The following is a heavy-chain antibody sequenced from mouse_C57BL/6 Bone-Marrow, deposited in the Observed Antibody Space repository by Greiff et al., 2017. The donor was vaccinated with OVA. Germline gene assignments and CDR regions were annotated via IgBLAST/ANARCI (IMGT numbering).Heavy chain of an antibody. D-gene: IGHD6-1*01. V-gene: IGHV5-16*01. Sequence: EVQLVESEGGLVQPGSSMKLSCTASGFTFSDYYMAWVRQVPEKGLEWVANINYDGSSTYYLDSLKSRFIISRDNAKNILYLQMSSLKSEDTATYYCARDSPWTRERVWHFDYWGQGTTLTVSS. CDR2: INYDGSST. CDR3: ARDSPWTRERVWHFDY. CDR1: GFTFSDYY. J-gene: IGHJ2*01.